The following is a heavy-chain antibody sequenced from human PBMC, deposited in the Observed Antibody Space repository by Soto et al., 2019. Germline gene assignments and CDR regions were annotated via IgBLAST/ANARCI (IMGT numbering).Heavy chain of an antibody. J-gene: IGHJ4*02. CDR2: LSLDGSNK. Sequence: PGGSLRLSCAASGFTLSDYSMHWVRQAPGKGLEWVAALSLDGSNKNYADSMKGRLTISRDNSKNTLDLQMNSLRAEDTAVYYCAKDTYYHDSSGYYVFDSWGQGTLVPVSS. D-gene: IGHD3-22*01. CDR3: AKDTYYHDSSGYYVFDS. CDR1: GFTLSDYS. V-gene: IGHV3-30*04.